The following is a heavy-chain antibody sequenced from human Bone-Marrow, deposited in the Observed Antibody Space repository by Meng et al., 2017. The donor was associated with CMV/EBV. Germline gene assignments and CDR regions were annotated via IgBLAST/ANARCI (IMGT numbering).Heavy chain of an antibody. CDR3: ARDSHYCSGPSCSRHTPDYYGMDV. CDR2: INPSARST. J-gene: IGHJ6*02. CDR1: GYLITSRY. D-gene: IGHD2-2*01. V-gene: IGHV1-46*01. Sequence: VSSTAPGYLITSRYIYTLRQAPGQELEWMGIINPSARSTRYAQKFQGRVTMTGDTPTSTVYLELNSLRSQDTAVYYCARDSHYCSGPSCSRHTPDYYGMDVWGQGTTVTVSS.